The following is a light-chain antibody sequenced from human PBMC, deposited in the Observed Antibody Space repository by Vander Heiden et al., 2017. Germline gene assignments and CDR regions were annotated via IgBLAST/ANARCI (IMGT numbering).Light chain of an antibody. CDR2: ENN. Sequence: QSVLTQPPSLSEASGQRVTISCSGRSSNIGNHYVSWYQQLRGTAPKLLIYENNKRPSGIPDRFSGSKSGTSATLGITGLQTGDEADYYCGTWDTSLSGGVFGGGTKLTVL. V-gene: IGLV1-51*02. CDR1: SSNIGNHY. CDR3: GTWDTSLSGGV. J-gene: IGLJ3*02.